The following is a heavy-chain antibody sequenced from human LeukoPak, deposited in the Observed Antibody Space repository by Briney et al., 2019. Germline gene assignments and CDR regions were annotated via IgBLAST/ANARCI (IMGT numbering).Heavy chain of an antibody. CDR1: GFTFSSYV. CDR2: ISGGGGST. J-gene: IGHJ5*02. CDR3: AKGGYCSSTSCYVGWFDP. Sequence: GGSLRLSCAASGFTFSSYVMNWVRQAPGKGLEWVSVISGGGGSTYYADSVKGRFTISRDNSKNTLFMQMNSLRAEDTAVYYCAKGGYCSSTSCYVGWFDPWGQGTLVTVSS. V-gene: IGHV3-23*01. D-gene: IGHD2-2*01.